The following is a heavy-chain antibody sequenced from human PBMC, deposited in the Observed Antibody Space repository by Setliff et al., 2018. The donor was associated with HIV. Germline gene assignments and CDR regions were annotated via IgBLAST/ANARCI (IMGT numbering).Heavy chain of an antibody. J-gene: IGHJ4*02. CDR2: FDPEDGET. CDR3: ATGESIAAAPFDY. Sequence: GASVKVSCKVSGYTLTELSMHWVRQAPGKGLEWMGGFDPEDGETIYAQKFQGRVTMTEDTSTDTAYMELSSLRSEDTAVYYYATGESIAAAPFDYWGQGTLVTVSS. V-gene: IGHV1-24*01. D-gene: IGHD6-13*01. CDR1: GYTLTELS.